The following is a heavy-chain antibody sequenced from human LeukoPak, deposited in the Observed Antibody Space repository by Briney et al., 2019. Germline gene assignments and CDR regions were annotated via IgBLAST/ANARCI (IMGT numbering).Heavy chain of an antibody. J-gene: IGHJ3*02. Sequence: PGGSLRLSCAAFGFTFSSYRMHWLRQVPGRGLVWVSRMNSDGSSITYADAVQGRFSISRDNAKNTLYLQMNRVRAEDAAVYYCARVRATVINDGFDIWGQGTMVTVSS. CDR2: MNSDGSSI. CDR3: ARVRATVINDGFDI. CDR1: GFTFSSYR. V-gene: IGHV3-74*01. D-gene: IGHD3-10*01.